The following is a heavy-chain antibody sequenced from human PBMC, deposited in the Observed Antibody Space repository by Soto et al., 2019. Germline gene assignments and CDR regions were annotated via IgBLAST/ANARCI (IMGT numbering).Heavy chain of an antibody. CDR3: ARAKKGYSLYGMDV. J-gene: IGHJ6*02. V-gene: IGHV1-2*04. CDR1: GYTFTGYY. D-gene: IGHD6-13*01. CDR2: INPNSGGT. Sequence: ASVKVSCKASGYTFTGYYMHWVRQAPGQGLEWMGWINPNSGGTNYAQKFQGWVTMTRDTSVSTAYMELSRLRSDDTAVYYCARAKKGYSLYGMDVWGQGTAVTVS.